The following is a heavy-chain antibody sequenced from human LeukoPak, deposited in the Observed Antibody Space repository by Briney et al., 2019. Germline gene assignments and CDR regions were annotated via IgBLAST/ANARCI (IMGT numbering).Heavy chain of an antibody. Sequence: PSETLSLTCAVYGGSFSGYYWSWVRQPPGKGLEWIGEINHSGGTNYNPSLKSRVTISVDTSKNQFSLKLSSVTAADTAVYYCAREREALRKYYFDYWGQGTLVTVSS. CDR1: GGSFSGYY. D-gene: IGHD5-12*01. CDR3: AREREALRKYYFDY. J-gene: IGHJ4*02. V-gene: IGHV4-34*01. CDR2: INHSGGT.